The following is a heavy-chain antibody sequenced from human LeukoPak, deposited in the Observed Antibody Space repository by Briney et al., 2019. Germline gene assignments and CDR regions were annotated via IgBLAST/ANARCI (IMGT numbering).Heavy chain of an antibody. CDR1: GFTVSSNY. J-gene: IGHJ4*02. V-gene: IGHV4-34*01. D-gene: IGHD3-10*01. CDR3: ARSVWFGEWGNFGY. Sequence: GSLRLSCAASGFTVSSNYMSWVRQPPGKGLEWIGEINHSGSTNYNPSLKSRVTISVDTSKNQFSLKLSSVTAADTAVYYCARSVWFGEWGNFGYWGQGTLVTVSS. CDR2: INHSGST.